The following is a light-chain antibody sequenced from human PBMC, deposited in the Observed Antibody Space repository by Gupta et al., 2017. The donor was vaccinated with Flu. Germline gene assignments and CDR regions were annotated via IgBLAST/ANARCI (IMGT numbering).Light chain of an antibody. CDR3: GSYVASGTYV. Sequence: QHALTQHASMSGSPGQSITISGTGTSSNFGSYDLVSLYQHHPDKTPNLIIYEFPKRPSGCSPRFSGSKSGNTASLTISGLQAEDEAYYYCGSYVASGTYVFGIGTKVTVL. J-gene: IGLJ1*01. CDR1: SSNFGSYDL. V-gene: IGLV2-23*02. CDR2: EFP.